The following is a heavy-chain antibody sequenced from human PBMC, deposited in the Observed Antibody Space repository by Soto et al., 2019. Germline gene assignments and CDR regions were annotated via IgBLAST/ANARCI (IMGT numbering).Heavy chain of an antibody. Sequence: QVQLVQSGAEVKKPGASVKVSCKASGYTFTSYDISWVRQATGQGLEWMGWMNPNSGNTGYAQKFQGRVTMTRNTSISTAYMELSSLRSEDTAVYYCARESTSDYYYYYMDVWGKGTTVTVSS. D-gene: IGHD2-2*01. CDR3: ARESTSDYYYYYMDV. J-gene: IGHJ6*03. CDR2: MNPNSGNT. V-gene: IGHV1-8*01. CDR1: GYTFTSYD.